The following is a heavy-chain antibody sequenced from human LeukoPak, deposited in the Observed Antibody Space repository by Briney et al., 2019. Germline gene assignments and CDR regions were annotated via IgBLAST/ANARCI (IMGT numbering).Heavy chain of an antibody. D-gene: IGHD2-21*01. V-gene: IGHV5-51*01. CDR3: AANSLWSSFHY. J-gene: IGHJ4*02. Sequence: GESLKISCKGSGYSFTSYWIGWVRQMPGKGLEWMGIIYPADSDTRYSPSFQGQVTISVDKSISTAYLQWSSLKASDTAMYYCAANSLWSSFHYWGQGTLVTVSS. CDR1: GYSFTSYW. CDR2: IYPADSDT.